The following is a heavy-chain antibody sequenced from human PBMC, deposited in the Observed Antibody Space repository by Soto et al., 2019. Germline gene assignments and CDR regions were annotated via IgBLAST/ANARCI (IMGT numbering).Heavy chain of an antibody. Sequence: QVHLVQSGAEVKKPGASVNVSCKASGYTFTNFGLNWVRQAPGQGLEWMAWINPYNGKTDYAQKVQGRVTVTTDTSTATAYMEMSSLTSDDTAVYYCARQPGVVGTADLYGMDVWGQGTTVTVSS. CDR3: ARQPGVVGTADLYGMDV. J-gene: IGHJ6*02. D-gene: IGHD2-21*02. CDR1: GYTFTNFG. CDR2: INPYNGKT. V-gene: IGHV1-18*01.